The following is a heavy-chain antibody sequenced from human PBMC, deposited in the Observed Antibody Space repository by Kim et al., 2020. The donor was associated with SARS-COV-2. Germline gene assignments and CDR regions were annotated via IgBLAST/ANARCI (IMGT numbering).Heavy chain of an antibody. D-gene: IGHD5-12*01. V-gene: IGHV4-30-4*07. J-gene: IGHJ4*02. CDR3: ARSGYSGLGGRLYDY. Sequence: PSLKSRVTISVDTSKNQFSLKLSSVTAANTAVYYCARSGYSGLGGRLYDYWGQGTLVTVSS.